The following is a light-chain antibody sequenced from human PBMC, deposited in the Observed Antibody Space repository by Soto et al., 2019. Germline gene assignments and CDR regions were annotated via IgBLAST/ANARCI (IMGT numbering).Light chain of an antibody. CDR2: DVA. J-gene: IGLJ2*01. CDR1: SSDIGGTHY. Sequence: QSVLTQPASVSGSPGQSITFSCTGTSSDIGGTHYVSWYQQHPGKAPKLIIYDVAYRPSGISNRFSASKSGNTASLTISGLQAEDEADYYCSSYTSRGTGVFGGGTKLTVL. V-gene: IGLV2-14*03. CDR3: SSYTSRGTGV.